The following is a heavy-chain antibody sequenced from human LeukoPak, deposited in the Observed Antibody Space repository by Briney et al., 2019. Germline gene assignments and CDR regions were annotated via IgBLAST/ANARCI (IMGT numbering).Heavy chain of an antibody. CDR2: ISGSGGST. Sequence: GGSLRLSCAASGFTFSSYAMSWVRQAPGKGLEWVSAISGSGGSTYYADSVKGRFTISRDNSKNTLYLQMNSLRAEDTAVYYCAKDRNAIAVAAPSPVDYWGQGTLVTVSS. D-gene: IGHD6-19*01. CDR1: GFTFSSYA. CDR3: AKDRNAIAVAAPSPVDY. J-gene: IGHJ4*02. V-gene: IGHV3-23*01.